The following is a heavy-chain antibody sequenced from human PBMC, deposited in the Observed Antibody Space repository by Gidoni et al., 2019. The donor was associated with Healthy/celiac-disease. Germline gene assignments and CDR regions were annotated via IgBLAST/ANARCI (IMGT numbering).Heavy chain of an antibody. V-gene: IGHV3-7*03. CDR3: AKTGYGFEF. CDR2: IKEDGSQK. Sequence: EVQLVEWGGGLVHPGGSLRLPCSASGFTFSSYWLSWVRQAPGKGLEWVASIKEDGSQKKYADSVKGRFTISRDNAKTSLYLQMSGLGAEDMATYYCAKTGYGFEFGGQGTLVTVSS. CDR1: GFTFSSYW. D-gene: IGHD5-12*01. J-gene: IGHJ4*02.